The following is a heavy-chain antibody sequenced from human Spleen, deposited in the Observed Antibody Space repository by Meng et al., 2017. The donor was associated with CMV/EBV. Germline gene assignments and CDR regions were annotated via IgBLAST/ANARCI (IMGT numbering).Heavy chain of an antibody. CDR2: FYSGGHT. V-gene: IGHV3-66*02. J-gene: IGHJ4*02. CDR1: GITVSKNY. Sequence: AVSGITVSKNYMRWVGQAGEKWLEWVSVFYSGGHTVYADSVKGRFNIYRDNSKNTVDLQMDSLRPEDTGVYYCARLVFNSTPSTYYWGQGTLVTVSS. D-gene: IGHD6-13*01. CDR3: ARLVFNSTPSTYY.